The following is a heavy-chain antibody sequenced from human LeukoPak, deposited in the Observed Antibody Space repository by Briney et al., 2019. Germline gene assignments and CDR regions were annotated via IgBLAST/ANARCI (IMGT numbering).Heavy chain of an antibody. Sequence: GGSLRLSCAASGFTFSSYSLNWVRQAPGKGLEWVSSVSSSSSYIYYADSVKGRFTISRDNAKNSLYLQMNSLRAEDTAVYYCARGTPTYCSSTSCYTHFQHWGQGTLVTVSS. CDR3: ARGTPTYCSSTSCYTHFQH. CDR1: GFTFSSYS. V-gene: IGHV3-21*01. CDR2: VSSSSSYI. J-gene: IGHJ1*01. D-gene: IGHD2-2*02.